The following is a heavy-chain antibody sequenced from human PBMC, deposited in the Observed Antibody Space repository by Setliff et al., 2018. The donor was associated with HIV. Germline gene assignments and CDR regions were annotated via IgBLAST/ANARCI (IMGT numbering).Heavy chain of an antibody. V-gene: IGHV3-7*01. CDR2: INQDGSEK. CDR1: GFTFSTYW. J-gene: IGHJ6*02. D-gene: IGHD3-3*02. CDR3: TRKLAPGHGMDV. Sequence: GGSLRLSCAASGFTFSTYWMNWVRQAPGKVLQWVANINQDGSEKNYVDSVKGRFTISRDNAKNSLYLQMDSLRVEDTTVYYCTRKLAPGHGMDVWGQGTTVTVSS.